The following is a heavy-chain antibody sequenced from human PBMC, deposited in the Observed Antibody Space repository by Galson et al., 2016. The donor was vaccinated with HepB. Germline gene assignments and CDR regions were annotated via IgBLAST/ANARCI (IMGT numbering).Heavy chain of an antibody. V-gene: IGHV3-23*01. CDR1: GFTFINFA. CDR2: ISSHGGAT. CDR3: VKDRGRIGGRPSGSGMDV. J-gene: IGHJ6*02. Sequence: SLRLSCAASGFTFINFAMTWVRQAPGKGLEWVSGISSHGGATFYADSVKGRFTISRDNSMNTLSLQMNSLRAEDTTVYYCVKDRGRIGGRPSGSGMDVWGQGTTVTVSS. D-gene: IGHD6-6*01.